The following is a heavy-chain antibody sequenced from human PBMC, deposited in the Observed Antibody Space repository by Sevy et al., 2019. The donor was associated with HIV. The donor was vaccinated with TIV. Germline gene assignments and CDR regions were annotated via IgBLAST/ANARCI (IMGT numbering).Heavy chain of an antibody. CDR3: AGENAWGRGYS. CDR1: GGSITSLY. J-gene: IGHJ4*02. Sequence: SETLSLTCTVSGGSITSLYWNWIRQPPGKGLEWIANIYYNGPINYNPTLKSRVTLSLDTSKYQLSLRLSSVTAADTAMYYCAGENAWGRGYSWGQGTLVTVSS. V-gene: IGHV4-59*08. D-gene: IGHD1-26*01. CDR2: IYYNGPI.